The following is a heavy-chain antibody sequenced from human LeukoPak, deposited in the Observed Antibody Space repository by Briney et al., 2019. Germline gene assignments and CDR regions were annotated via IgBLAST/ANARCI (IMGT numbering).Heavy chain of an antibody. J-gene: IGHJ4*02. D-gene: IGHD1-26*01. Sequence: SETLSLTCTVSGGSISSSRYYWGWIRQPPGKGLEWNGSIYYSGSIYYNPSLKSRVTISVDTSKNQFSLKLSSVTAADTAVYYCARARRPWELLRFDYWGQGTLVTVSS. CDR3: ARARRPWELLRFDY. CDR1: GGSISSSRYY. V-gene: IGHV4-39*01. CDR2: IYYSGSI.